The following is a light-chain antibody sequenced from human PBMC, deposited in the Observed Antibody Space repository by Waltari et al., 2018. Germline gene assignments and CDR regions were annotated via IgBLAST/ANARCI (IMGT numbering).Light chain of an antibody. V-gene: IGKV3-11*01. CDR2: DAS. CDR3: QQRSDWLLT. J-gene: IGKJ4*01. Sequence: SCRASQCVSSYLALYQQKSGQAPRLPIYDASNRATGIPARFSGGGSGTDFTLTISSLEPEDFAVYYCQQRSDWLLTFGGGTKVEIK. CDR1: QCVSSY.